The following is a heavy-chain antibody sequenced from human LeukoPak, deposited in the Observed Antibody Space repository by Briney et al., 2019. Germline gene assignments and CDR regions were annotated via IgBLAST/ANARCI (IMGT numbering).Heavy chain of an antibody. D-gene: IGHD3-10*01. CDR3: ARSGSGSYFDY. J-gene: IGHJ4*02. CDR1: GFTFSDYY. Sequence: GGSLRLSCAASGFTFSDYYMSWIRQAPGKGLEWVSYISSSSSYTNYADSVKGRFTISRDNAKNSLYLQRNSLRAEDTAVYYCARSGSGSYFDYWGQGTLVTVSS. V-gene: IGHV3-11*06. CDR2: ISSSSSYT.